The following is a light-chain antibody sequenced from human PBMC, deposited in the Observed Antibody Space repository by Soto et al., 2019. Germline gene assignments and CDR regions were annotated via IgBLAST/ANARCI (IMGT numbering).Light chain of an antibody. CDR2: GAS. CDR1: QTVRNNY. J-gene: IGKJ4*01. V-gene: IGKV3-20*01. Sequence: EFVLTQSPGTLSLSPGERATLSCRASQTVRNNYLAWYQQKPGQAPRLLIYGASSRATGIPDRFSGSGSGTDFTLTISRLEPEDFAVYYCRQYGRSLASAIGGGTKVEIK. CDR3: RQYGRSLASA.